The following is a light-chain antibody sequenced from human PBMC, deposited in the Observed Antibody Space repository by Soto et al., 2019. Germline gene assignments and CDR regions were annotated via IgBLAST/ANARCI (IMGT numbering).Light chain of an antibody. CDR3: QHYNNWPRT. CDR1: QSVSSN. CDR2: GAS. Sequence: EIVMTQFPATLSVSPGERATLSCRASQSVSSNLAWYQQKPGQAPRLLIYGASTRATGIPARFSGSGSGTEFTLTISSLQSEDFAVYYCQHYNNWPRTFGQGTKVEIK. V-gene: IGKV3-15*01. J-gene: IGKJ1*01.